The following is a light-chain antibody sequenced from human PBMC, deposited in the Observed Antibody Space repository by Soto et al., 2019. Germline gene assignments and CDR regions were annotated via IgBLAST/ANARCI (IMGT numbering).Light chain of an antibody. J-gene: IGKJ1*01. CDR2: DAS. CDR1: ENVRTF. V-gene: IGKV3-15*01. Sequence: IVMTQSPATLSLSPGERATLSCRASENVRTFVDWYQQKPGQAPRLLIYDASTRATGIPARFSGSGSGTEFTLTISSLQSEDFAVYYCQQYKKWPRTFGHGTKVDIK. CDR3: QQYKKWPRT.